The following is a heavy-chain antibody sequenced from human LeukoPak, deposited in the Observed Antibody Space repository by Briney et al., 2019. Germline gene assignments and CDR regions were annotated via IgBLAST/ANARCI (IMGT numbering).Heavy chain of an antibody. CDR2: IYWNGGST. V-gene: IGHV3-20*04. J-gene: IGHJ4*02. CDR3: ASDGAYDSSGYNFDY. CDR1: GFTFDDYG. Sequence: GGSLRLSCAASGFTFDDYGMSWVRQAPGKGLEWVSGIYWNGGSTVYADSVKGRFTISRDNAKNSLYLQMNSLRAEDTALYYCASDGAYDSSGYNFDYWGQGTLVTVSS. D-gene: IGHD3-22*01.